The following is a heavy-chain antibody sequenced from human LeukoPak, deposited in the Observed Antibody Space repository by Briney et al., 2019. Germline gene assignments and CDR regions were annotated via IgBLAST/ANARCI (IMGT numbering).Heavy chain of an antibody. V-gene: IGHV3-23*01. CDR2: ISGSGGST. J-gene: IGHJ6*02. CDR1: GFTFSSYA. Sequence: GGSLRLSCAASGFTFSSYAMSWVRQAPGKGLEWVSAISGSGGSTYYADSEKGRFTISRDNSKNTLYLQMNSLRAEDTAVYYCAKEGISGSADYYYYGMDVWGQGTTVTVSS. D-gene: IGHD3-10*01. CDR3: AKEGISGSADYYYYGMDV.